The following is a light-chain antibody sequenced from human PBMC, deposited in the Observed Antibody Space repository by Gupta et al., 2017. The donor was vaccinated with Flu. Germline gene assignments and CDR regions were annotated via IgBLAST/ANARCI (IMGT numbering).Light chain of an antibody. CDR1: QSGRDKN. J-gene: IGKJ3*01. Sequence: LSVSPGERGTRSCMASQSGRDKNLGWYKKRPCRAPRLLISATSTMALGVKVRFSGSGGGTEFTLTISSRQSDDFGVYSCQQYNNGRPLVTFGRGTRVDIK. CDR3: QQYNNGRPLVT. CDR2: ATS. V-gene: IGKV3-15*01.